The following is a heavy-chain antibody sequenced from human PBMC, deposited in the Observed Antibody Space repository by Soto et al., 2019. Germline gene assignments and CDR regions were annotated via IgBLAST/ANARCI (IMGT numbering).Heavy chain of an antibody. CDR1: GASISSGDYY. CDR2: THNRGIP. V-gene: IGHV4-30-4*01. D-gene: IGHD2-21*02. Sequence: QVQLQESGPGLVKPSQTLSLTCTVSGASISSGDYYWSWIRQSPGKGLEWIGYTHNRGIPFYNPSLKSRVTINVGTSKNQVSLKLTSVTAADTAVYYCATYVVMAAIGMGWVDPWGQGTLVTVSS. J-gene: IGHJ5*02. CDR3: ATYVVMAAIGMGWVDP.